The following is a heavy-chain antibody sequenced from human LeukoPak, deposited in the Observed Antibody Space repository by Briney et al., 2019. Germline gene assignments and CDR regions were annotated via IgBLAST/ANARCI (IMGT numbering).Heavy chain of an antibody. CDR2: IYSGGST. J-gene: IGHJ5*02. Sequence: PGGSLRLSCVASGFTFSSSYMSWVRQAPGKGLEWVSVIYSGGSTYYRDSVKGRFTISRDNPKNTLYLQMNSLRAEDTAMYYCATDSLGIFGRTWGQGTLVTVSS. V-gene: IGHV3-53*01. CDR3: ATDSLGIFGRT. CDR1: GFTFSSSY. D-gene: IGHD3-3*01.